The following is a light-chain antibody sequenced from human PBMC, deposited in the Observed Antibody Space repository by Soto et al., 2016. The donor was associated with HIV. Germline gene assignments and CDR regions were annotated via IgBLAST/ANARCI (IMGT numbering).Light chain of an antibody. Sequence: SYVLTQPPSVSVAPGQTARITCEGDNIGSKSVHWYQQRPGQAPVLVVFDDSDRPSHIPDRFSGSKSGNTATLAISRVEAGDEADYYCQVWDSSSDHLEGVFGTGTKVTVL. CDR1: NIGSKS. J-gene: IGLJ1*01. CDR3: QVWDSSSDHLEGV. V-gene: IGLV3-21*02. CDR2: DDS.